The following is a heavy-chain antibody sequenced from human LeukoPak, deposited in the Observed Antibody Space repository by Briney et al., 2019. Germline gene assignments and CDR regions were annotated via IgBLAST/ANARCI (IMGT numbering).Heavy chain of an antibody. V-gene: IGHV1-2*02. D-gene: IGHD2-15*01. CDR2: INPNSGGT. J-gene: IGHJ4*02. CDR1: GYTFTGYY. Sequence: ASVKVSCKASGYTFTGYYMHWVRQAPGQGLEWMGWINPNSGGTNYAQKFQGRVTMTRDTSISTVYMEPSRLRSDDTAVYYCARDPRARYCSGGSCYSNLGYFDYWGQGTLVTVSS. CDR3: ARDPRARYCSGGSCYSNLGYFDY.